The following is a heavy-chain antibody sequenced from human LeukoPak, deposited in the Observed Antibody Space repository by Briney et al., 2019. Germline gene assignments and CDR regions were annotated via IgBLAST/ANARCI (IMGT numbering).Heavy chain of an antibody. CDR1: GFTFDDYA. V-gene: IGHV3-9*01. CDR3: AKDASDYYDSSGPFQH. J-gene: IGHJ1*01. D-gene: IGHD3-22*01. Sequence: GGSLRLSCAASGFTFDDYAMHWVRQAPGKGLEWVSGISWNSGSIGYADSVKGRFTISRDNAKNSLYLQMNSLRAEDTALYYCAKDASDYYDSSGPFQHWGQGTLVTVSS. CDR2: ISWNSGSI.